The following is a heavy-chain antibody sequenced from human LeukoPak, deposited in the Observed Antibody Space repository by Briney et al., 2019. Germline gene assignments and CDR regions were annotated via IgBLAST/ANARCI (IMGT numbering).Heavy chain of an antibody. CDR1: GYSISSGYY. CDR2: IYHSGST. D-gene: IGHD6-13*01. V-gene: IGHV4-38-2*02. J-gene: IGHJ4*02. CDR3: ARVSSSWYYFDY. Sequence: SETLSLTCTVSGYSISSGYYWGWIRQPPGKGLEWIGSIYHSGSTYYNPSLKSRVTISVDTSKNQFSLKLSSVTAADTAVYYCARVSSSWYYFDYWGQGTLVTVSS.